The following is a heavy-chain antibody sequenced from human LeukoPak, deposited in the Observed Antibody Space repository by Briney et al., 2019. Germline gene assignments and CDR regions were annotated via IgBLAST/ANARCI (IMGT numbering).Heavy chain of an antibody. D-gene: IGHD5-24*01. CDR2: IIPIFGTA. V-gene: IGHV1-69*13. Sequence: GASVKVSCKASGGTFSSYAISWVRQAPGQGLEWMGGIIPIFGTANYAQKFQGRVTITADESTSTAYMELSSLRSEDTAVYYCARDHVGGYNPRTYFDYWGQGTLVTVSS. CDR1: GGTFSSYA. CDR3: ARDHVGGYNPRTYFDY. J-gene: IGHJ4*02.